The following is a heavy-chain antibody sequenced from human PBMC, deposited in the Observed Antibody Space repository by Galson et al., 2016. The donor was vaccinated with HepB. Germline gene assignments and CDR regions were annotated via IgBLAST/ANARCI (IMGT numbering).Heavy chain of an antibody. CDR2: IFYYGNNT. CDR1: GFTFSSYD. CDR3: AKLAHHHALYYFDY. D-gene: IGHD1-14*01. J-gene: IGHJ4*02. V-gene: IGHV3-30*18. Sequence: SLRLSCAASGFTFSSYDLHWVRQAPGKGLEWLAVIFYYGNNTYYADSVKGRFTISRDNSKNTLYLQMNSLRAEDTAVYYCAKLAHHHALYYFDYWGQGPLVTVAS.